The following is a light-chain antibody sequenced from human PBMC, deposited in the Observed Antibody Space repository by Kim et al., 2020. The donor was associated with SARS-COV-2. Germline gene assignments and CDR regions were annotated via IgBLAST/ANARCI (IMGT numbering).Light chain of an antibody. Sequence: VAPGPTASITCSGDKLGDKYACWYQQKPGQPPVLVIYQDSKRPSGIPERFSGSNSGNTATLTISGTQAMDEADYYCQAWDSSTVVFGGGTQLTVL. CDR1: KLGDKY. CDR2: QDS. J-gene: IGLJ2*01. V-gene: IGLV3-1*01. CDR3: QAWDSSTVV.